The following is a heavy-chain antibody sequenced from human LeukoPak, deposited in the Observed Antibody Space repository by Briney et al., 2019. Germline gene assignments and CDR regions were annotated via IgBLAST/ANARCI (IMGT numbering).Heavy chain of an antibody. CDR3: ARVIPLNHLRIFDP. Sequence: SETLSLTCTVSGGSISSYYWSWIRQPPGKGLEWIGYIYYSGSTNYNPSLKSRVTISVDTSKNQFSLKLSSVTAADTAVYYCARVIPLNHLRIFDPWGQGTLVTVSS. D-gene: IGHD1-14*01. V-gene: IGHV4-59*01. CDR2: IYYSGST. CDR1: GGSISSYY. J-gene: IGHJ5*02.